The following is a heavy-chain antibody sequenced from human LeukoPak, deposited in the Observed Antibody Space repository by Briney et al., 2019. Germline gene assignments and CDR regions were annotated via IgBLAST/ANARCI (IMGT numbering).Heavy chain of an antibody. CDR2: ISHDGII. J-gene: IGHJ4*02. V-gene: IGHV3-74*01. CDR1: GFRFSDYV. Sequence: GGSLRLSCETAGFRFSDYVMHWVRRTPGKGLAWVSRISHDGIISYADSVEGRFTISRDNAENTLILQMNSLRVEDTAVYYCVRDLVYKIDYWGRGTLVTVSS. CDR3: VRDLVYKIDY. D-gene: IGHD5-24*01.